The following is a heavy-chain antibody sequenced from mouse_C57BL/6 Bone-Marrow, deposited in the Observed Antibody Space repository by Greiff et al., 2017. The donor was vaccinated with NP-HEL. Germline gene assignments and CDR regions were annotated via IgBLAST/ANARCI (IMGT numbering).Heavy chain of an antibody. V-gene: IGHV1-80*01. CDR3: AHAYYSNYEFAY. CDR2: IYPGAGDN. Sequence: QVQLQQSGAELVKPGASVKISCKASGYAFSSYWMNWVKQRPGKGLEWIGQIYPGAGDNNYNGKFKGKATLTADKSSSTAYMQLSSLTSEDSAVYFCAHAYYSNYEFAYWGQGTLVTVSA. D-gene: IGHD2-5*01. J-gene: IGHJ3*01. CDR1: GYAFSSYW.